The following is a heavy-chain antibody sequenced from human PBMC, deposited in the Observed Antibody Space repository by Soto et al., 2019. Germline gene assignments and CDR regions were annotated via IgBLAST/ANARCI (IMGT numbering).Heavy chain of an antibody. CDR2: IIPIFGTA. D-gene: IGHD5-12*01. Sequence: QVQLVQSGAEVKKPGSSVKVSCKASGGTFSSYAISWVRQAPGQGLEWMGGIIPIFGTANYAQKFQGRVTITADESTSTAYMELSSLRSEDTAVYYCARDPMATTAGYFDSWGQGTLVTVSS. CDR1: GGTFSSYA. CDR3: ARDPMATTAGYFDS. V-gene: IGHV1-69*01. J-gene: IGHJ4*02.